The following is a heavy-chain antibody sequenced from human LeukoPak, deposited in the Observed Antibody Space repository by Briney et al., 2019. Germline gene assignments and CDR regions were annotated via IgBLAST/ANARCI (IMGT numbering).Heavy chain of an antibody. CDR3: ARRGPGIEVAGTNYMDV. J-gene: IGHJ6*03. Sequence: ASVKVSCKASGYTFISYYIHWVRQAPGQGLEWMGIINPGGGATSNAQKFQGRVTLTRDTSTSTVYMELRSLRSDDTAVYYCARRGPGIEVAGTNYMDVWGKGTTVTISS. CDR1: GYTFISYY. V-gene: IGHV1-46*01. CDR2: INPGGGAT. D-gene: IGHD6-19*01.